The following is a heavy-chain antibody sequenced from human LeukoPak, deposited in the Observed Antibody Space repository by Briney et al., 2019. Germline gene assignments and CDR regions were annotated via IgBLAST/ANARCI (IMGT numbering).Heavy chain of an antibody. CDR3: VTMDRGVT. Sequence: GGYLRLSCTAAGFTFSSYVMNWVRQAPGKGLVWLSGINGSAGCAYHGDSVKGRFTISRDNYKTTLYLQMNSLRAEDTAVYYCVTMDRGVTWGQGTLVSVS. J-gene: IGHJ5*02. CDR2: INGSAGCA. V-gene: IGHV3-23*01. D-gene: IGHD3-10*01. CDR1: GFTFSSYV.